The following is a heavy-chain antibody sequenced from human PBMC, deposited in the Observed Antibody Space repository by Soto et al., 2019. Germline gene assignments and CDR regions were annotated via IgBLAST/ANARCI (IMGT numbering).Heavy chain of an antibody. J-gene: IGHJ4*02. CDR1: GYTFTSYC. V-gene: IGHV1-18*01. D-gene: IGHD5-12*01. CDR2: ISAYNGNT. Sequence: ASVKVSCKASGYTFTSYCISWVLQAPGQGLEWMGWISAYNGNTNYAQKLQGRVTMTTDTSTSTAYMELRSLRSDDTAVYYCARGRDGYNYVTDWGQGTLVTVSS. CDR3: ARGRDGYNYVTD.